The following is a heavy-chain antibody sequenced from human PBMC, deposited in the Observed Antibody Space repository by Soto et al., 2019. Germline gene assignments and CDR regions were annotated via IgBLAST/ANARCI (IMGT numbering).Heavy chain of an antibody. V-gene: IGHV4-39*01. CDR2: IYYSGST. Sequence: SETLSLTCTVSGGSISSSSYYCGWIRQPPGKGLEWIGRIYYSGSTYYNPSLKSRVTISVDTSKNQFSLKLSSVTAADTAVYYCAAPGGDCSGGSCYSLDYWGQGTLVTVSS. CDR1: GGSISSSSYY. J-gene: IGHJ4*02. CDR3: AAPGGDCSGGSCYSLDY. D-gene: IGHD2-15*01.